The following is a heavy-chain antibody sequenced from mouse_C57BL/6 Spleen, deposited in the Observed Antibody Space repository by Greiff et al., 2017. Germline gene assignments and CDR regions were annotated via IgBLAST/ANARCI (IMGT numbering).Heavy chain of an antibody. CDR1: GYTFTDYN. V-gene: IGHV1-22*01. J-gene: IGHJ4*01. Sequence: VQLKESGPELVKPGASVKMSCKASGYTFTDYNMHWVKQSHGKSLEWIGYINPNNGGTSYNQKFKGKATLTVNKSSSTAYMELRSLTSEDSAVYYCGGYSNYVHAMDYWGQGTSVTVSS. D-gene: IGHD2-5*01. CDR3: GGYSNYVHAMDY. CDR2: INPNNGGT.